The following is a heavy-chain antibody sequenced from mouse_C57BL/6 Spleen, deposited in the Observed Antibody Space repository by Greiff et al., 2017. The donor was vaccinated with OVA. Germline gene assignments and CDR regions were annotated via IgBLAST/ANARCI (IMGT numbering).Heavy chain of an antibody. CDR2: IYPRSGNT. CDR1: GYTFTSYG. Sequence: QVQLKESGAELARPGASVKLSCKASGYTFTSYGISWVKQRTGQGLEWIGEIYPRSGNTTYNEKFKGKATLTADKSSSTAYMVLRSLTSEDSAVYFCRANYAMDYWGQGTSVTVSS. CDR3: RANYAMDY. V-gene: IGHV1-81*01. J-gene: IGHJ4*01. D-gene: IGHD3-1*01.